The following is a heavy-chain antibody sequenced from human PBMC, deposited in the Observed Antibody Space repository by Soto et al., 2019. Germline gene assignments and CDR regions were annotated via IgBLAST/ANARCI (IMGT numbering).Heavy chain of an antibody. D-gene: IGHD5-12*01. V-gene: IGHV4-59*08. J-gene: IGHJ6*03. CDR1: GGSISSYY. CDR2: IYYSGST. Sequence: SETLSLTCTVSGGSISSYYWSWIRQPPGKGLEWIGYIYYSGSTNYNPSLKSRVTISVDTSKNQFSLKLSSVTAADTAVYYCARRRSRSGYDRPPLYYYYYYMDVWGKGTTVTVSS. CDR3: ARRRSRSGYDRPPLYYYYYYMDV.